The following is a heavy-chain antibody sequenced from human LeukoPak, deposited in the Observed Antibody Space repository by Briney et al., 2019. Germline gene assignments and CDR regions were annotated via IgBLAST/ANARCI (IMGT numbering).Heavy chain of an antibody. CDR1: GASITTNNFW. Sequence: PSESLSLTCSVSGASITTNNFWWTWQRQSPGRGLEWTGCVHDRGSDKYNSALESRATMSVDTDKNLFHLKSSSVKAAATDDYSCARYGLVEFRNAFQNCG. J-gene: IGHJ1*01. CDR2: VHDRGSD. CDR3: ARYGLVEFRNAFQN. V-gene: IGHV4-61*05. D-gene: IGHD6-6*01.